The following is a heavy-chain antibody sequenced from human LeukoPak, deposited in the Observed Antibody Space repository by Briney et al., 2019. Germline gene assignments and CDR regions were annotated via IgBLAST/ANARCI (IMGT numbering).Heavy chain of an antibody. V-gene: IGHV4-61*05. CDR1: GGSISSSSYY. J-gene: IGHJ4*02. CDR2: IYYSGST. CDR3: ARRVVRGGFDY. Sequence: SETLSLTCTVSGGSISSSSYYWGWIRQPPGKGLEWIGYIYYSGSTNYNPSLKSRVNISVDTSKNQFSLKLSSVTAADTAVYYCARRVVRGGFDYWGQGTLVTVSS. D-gene: IGHD3-10*01.